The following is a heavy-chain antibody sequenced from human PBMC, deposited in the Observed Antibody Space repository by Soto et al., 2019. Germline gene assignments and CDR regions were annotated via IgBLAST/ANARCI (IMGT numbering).Heavy chain of an antibody. V-gene: IGHV3-23*01. CDR2: IRGSGSST. Sequence: GGSLRLSCAASGFTFSTYSMSWARQAPGKGLEWVSVIRGSGSSTYYADSVKGRFTISRDNSKNTLYLQMNSLRAEDTAVYYCAKDQNIQLWPRYYYYGMDVWGQGTTVTVSS. CDR3: AKDQNIQLWPRYYYYGMDV. CDR1: GFTFSTYS. D-gene: IGHD5-18*01. J-gene: IGHJ6*02.